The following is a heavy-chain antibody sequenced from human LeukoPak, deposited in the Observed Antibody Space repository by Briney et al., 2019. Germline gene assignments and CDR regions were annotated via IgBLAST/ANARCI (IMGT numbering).Heavy chain of an antibody. J-gene: IGHJ4*02. CDR1: GGSISSGGYY. CDR2: IYYSGST. CDR3: AREGFDSSGWYPDY. Sequence: SQTLSLTCTVSGGSISSGGYYWIWIRQHPGKGLEWIGYIYYSGSTYYNPSLKSRVTISVDTSKNQFSLKLSSVTAADTAVYYCAREGFDSSGWYPDYWGQGTLVTVSS. V-gene: IGHV4-31*03. D-gene: IGHD6-19*01.